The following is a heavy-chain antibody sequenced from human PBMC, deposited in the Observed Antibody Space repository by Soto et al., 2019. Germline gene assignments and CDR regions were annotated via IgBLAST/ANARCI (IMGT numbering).Heavy chain of an antibody. CDR1: GGSFSGYY. Sequence: QVQLQQWGAGLLKPSETLSLTCAVYGGSFSGYYWSWIRQPPGKGLEWIGESNHSGSTNYNPSLKSRVTISVDTSKNQFSLKLSSVTAADTAVYYCARAKPKKNYYDSSGYFDIWGQGTMVTVSS. J-gene: IGHJ3*02. CDR3: ARAKPKKNYYDSSGYFDI. D-gene: IGHD3-22*01. CDR2: SNHSGST. V-gene: IGHV4-34*01.